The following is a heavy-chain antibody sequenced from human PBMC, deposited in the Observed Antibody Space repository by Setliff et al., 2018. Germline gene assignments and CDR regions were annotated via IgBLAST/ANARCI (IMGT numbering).Heavy chain of an antibody. CDR1: GESFSNNY. Sequence: SETLSLTCSVYGESFSNNYWSWIRQSPGRGLEWIGESNHGGSTSYNPSLKSRVTLSIDTSKNQFSLKLSSVTAADAALYYCAASRAYTGAVEEWFLPKTFDFWGQGSPVTSPQ. J-gene: IGHJ4*02. CDR2: SNHGGST. D-gene: IGHD3-10*01. CDR3: AASRAYTGAVEEWFLPKTFDF. V-gene: IGHV4-34*01.